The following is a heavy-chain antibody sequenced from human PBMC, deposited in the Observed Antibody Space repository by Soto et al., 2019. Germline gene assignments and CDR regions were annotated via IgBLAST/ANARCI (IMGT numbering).Heavy chain of an antibody. CDR3: ATVYYYYYMDV. CDR2: INHSGST. CDR1: GGSFSGYY. V-gene: IGHV4-34*01. Sequence: SETLSLTCAVYGGSFSGYYWSWIRQPPGKGLEWIGEINHSGSTTYNPSLKSRVTISVDTSKIQFSLKLTSVTAADTAVYYRATVYYYYYMDVWGKGTTVTVSS. J-gene: IGHJ6*03.